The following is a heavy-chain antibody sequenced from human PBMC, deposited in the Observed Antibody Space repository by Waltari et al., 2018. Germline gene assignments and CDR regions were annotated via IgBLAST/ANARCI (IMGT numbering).Heavy chain of an antibody. V-gene: IGHV1-69*13. Sequence: QVQLVQSGAEVKKPGSSVKVSCKASGGTFSSYAISWVRQAPGQGLEWMGGIIPIFGTANYAQKFQGRVTITADESTSTAYMELSSLRSEDTAVYYCAKIVVVPAAIDYYYGMDVWGQGTTVTVSS. CDR3: AKIVVVPAAIDYYYGMDV. CDR1: GGTFSSYA. D-gene: IGHD2-2*02. CDR2: IIPIFGTA. J-gene: IGHJ6*02.